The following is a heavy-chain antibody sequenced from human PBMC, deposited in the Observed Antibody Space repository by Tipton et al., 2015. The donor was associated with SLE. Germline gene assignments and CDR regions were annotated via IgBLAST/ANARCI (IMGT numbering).Heavy chain of an antibody. J-gene: IGHJ5*02. CDR2: IYTSGST. CDR3: ASWGPTMVRGVKGFDP. V-gene: IGHV4-61*08. Sequence: LRLSCTVSGDSISSGDYYWSWIRQPPGKGLEWIGYIYTSGSTNYNPSLKSRVTISVDTSKNQFSLKLSSVTAADTAVYYCASWGPTMVRGVKGFDPWGQGTLVTVSS. D-gene: IGHD3-10*01. CDR1: GDSISSGDYY.